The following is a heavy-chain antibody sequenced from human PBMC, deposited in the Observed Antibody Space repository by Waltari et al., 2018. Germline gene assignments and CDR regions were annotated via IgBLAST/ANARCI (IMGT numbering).Heavy chain of an antibody. Sequence: QVQLQESGPGLVKPSETLSLTCTVSGASISSHYWSWIRQPPGKGLEWIGYIYYSGSNNYNPSRKSRVTISVDTSKNQFSLKLSSVTAADTAVYYCARSGYNYDYWGQGTLVTVSS. J-gene: IGHJ4*02. CDR2: IYYSGSN. V-gene: IGHV4-59*11. D-gene: IGHD5-12*01. CDR1: GASISSHY. CDR3: ARSGYNYDY.